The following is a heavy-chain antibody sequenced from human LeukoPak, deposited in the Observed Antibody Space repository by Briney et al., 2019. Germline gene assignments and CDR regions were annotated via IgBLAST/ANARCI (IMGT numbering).Heavy chain of an antibody. Sequence: SETLSLTCTVSGGSISSGSYYWSWIRQPAGKGLEWIGRIYTSGSTNYNPSLKSRVTISVDTSKNQFSLKLTSVTAADTAVYYCARPGLGYCSSTSCYRNTYFDYWGQGTLVTVSS. CDR2: IYTSGST. J-gene: IGHJ4*02. CDR1: GGSISSGSYY. CDR3: ARPGLGYCSSTSCYRNTYFDY. V-gene: IGHV4-61*02. D-gene: IGHD2-2*01.